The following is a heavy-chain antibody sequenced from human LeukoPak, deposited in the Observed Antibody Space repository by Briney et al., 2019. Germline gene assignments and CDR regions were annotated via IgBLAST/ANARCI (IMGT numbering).Heavy chain of an antibody. J-gene: IGHJ3*02. Sequence: ASVKVSCKASGYTFTAYCMHWVRQAPGQGLEWMGRINPNSGGTNYALNFQGRVTMTRDTSISTAYMELSRLRSDDTAVYYCARKYYCDSSGYYYDDAFDIWGQGTMVTVSS. CDR1: GYTFTAYC. CDR2: INPNSGGT. V-gene: IGHV1-2*06. CDR3: ARKYYCDSSGYYYDDAFDI. D-gene: IGHD3-22*01.